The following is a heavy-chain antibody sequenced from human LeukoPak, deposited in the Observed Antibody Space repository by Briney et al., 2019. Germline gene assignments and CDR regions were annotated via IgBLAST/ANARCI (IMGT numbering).Heavy chain of an antibody. V-gene: IGHV3-7*01. Sequence: HPGGSLRLSCAASGFTFSSYWMTWVRQAPGKGLEWVANIKQDGSEKYYVDSVKGRFTISRDNAKNSLSLQMNSLRAEDTAVYYCARVGDYDFWSGYSPYYFDYWGQGTLVTVSS. J-gene: IGHJ4*02. CDR1: GFTFSSYW. CDR3: ARVGDYDFWSGYSPYYFDY. CDR2: IKQDGSEK. D-gene: IGHD3-3*01.